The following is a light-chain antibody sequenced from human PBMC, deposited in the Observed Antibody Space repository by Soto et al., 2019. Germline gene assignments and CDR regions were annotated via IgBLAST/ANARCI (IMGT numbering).Light chain of an antibody. CDR2: DNN. J-gene: IGLJ7*01. V-gene: IGLV1-51*01. CDR3: ATWDNSLSGGQAV. CDR1: GSNIGSNY. Sequence: QSVLTQPPSVSAAPGQKVTISCSGNGSNIGSNYVSWYQQLPGTAPKVLIYDNNKRPSGIPDRFSGSKSGTSATLGITGLQTGDEADYYCATWDNSLSGGQAVFGGGTQLTVL.